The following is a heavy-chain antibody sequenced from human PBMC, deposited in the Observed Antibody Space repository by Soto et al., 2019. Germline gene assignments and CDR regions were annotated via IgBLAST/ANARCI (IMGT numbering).Heavy chain of an antibody. CDR2: ISSNGGST. V-gene: IGHV3-64D*08. J-gene: IGHJ4*02. Sequence: GGSLRLSCSASGFTFSSYAMHWVRQAPGKGLEYVSAISSNGGSTYYADSVKGRFTISRDNSKNTLYLQMSSLRAEDTAVYYCVKEGDIGNPAPDYWGQGTLVTVSS. CDR1: GFTFSSYA. CDR3: VKEGDIGNPAPDY. D-gene: IGHD5-12*01.